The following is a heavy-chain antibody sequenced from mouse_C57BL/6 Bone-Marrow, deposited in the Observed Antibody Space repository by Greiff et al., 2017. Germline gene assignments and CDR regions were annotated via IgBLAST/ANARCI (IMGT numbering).Heavy chain of an antibody. CDR3: ARWTGVGGAMDY. CDR2: INPGSGGT. Sequence: QVQLQQSGAELVRPGTSVKVSCKASGYAFTNYLIEWVKQRPGQGLEWIGVINPGSGGTNYNEKFKGKATLTADKSSSPAYMQLRSLTSEDSAVYVCARWTGVGGAMDYWGQGTSVTVSS. D-gene: IGHD1-1*01. V-gene: IGHV1-54*01. CDR1: GYAFTNYL. J-gene: IGHJ4*01.